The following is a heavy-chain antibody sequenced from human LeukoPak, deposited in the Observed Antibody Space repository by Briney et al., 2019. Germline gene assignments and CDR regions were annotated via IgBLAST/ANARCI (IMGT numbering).Heavy chain of an antibody. CDR3: ARDSGSGSNDY. J-gene: IGHJ4*02. V-gene: IGHV1-3*01. D-gene: IGHD1-26*01. CDR1: GYTFTSYA. CDR2: ISAGNGNT. Sequence: ASVKISCKASGYTFTSYAIHWVRQAPGQRLEWMGWISAGNGNTKYSQNFQGRVTFISNTSATTAFMELSSLRSEDAAVYYCARDSGSGSNDYWGQGTLVTVSS.